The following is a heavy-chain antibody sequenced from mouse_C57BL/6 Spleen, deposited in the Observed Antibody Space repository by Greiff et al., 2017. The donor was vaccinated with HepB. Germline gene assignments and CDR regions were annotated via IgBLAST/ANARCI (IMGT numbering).Heavy chain of an antibody. CDR1: GYTFTSYW. V-gene: IGHV1-5*01. D-gene: IGHD1-1*01. Sequence: VQLQQSGTVLARPGASVKMSCKTSGYTFTSYWMHWVKQRPGQGLEWIGAIYPGNSDTSYNQKFKGKAKLTAVTSASTAYMELSSLTNEDSAVYYCTRWYYGSSYPYYAMDYWGQGTSVTVSS. CDR2: IYPGNSDT. CDR3: TRWYYGSSYPYYAMDY. J-gene: IGHJ4*01.